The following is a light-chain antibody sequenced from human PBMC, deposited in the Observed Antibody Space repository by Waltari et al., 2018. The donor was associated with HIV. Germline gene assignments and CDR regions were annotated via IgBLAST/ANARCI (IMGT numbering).Light chain of an antibody. CDR2: QAS. V-gene: IGKV1-5*01. Sequence: DIQMTQSSATLSASAGDSVTISCRASQNINRWLAWYQQRPGKPPKFLIYQASSLESGVPSRFRGSGSGTLFTLTINSLQPADFATYCCQQYHAYPVTFGGGTKVENK. CDR1: QNINRW. CDR3: QQYHAYPVT. J-gene: IGKJ4*01.